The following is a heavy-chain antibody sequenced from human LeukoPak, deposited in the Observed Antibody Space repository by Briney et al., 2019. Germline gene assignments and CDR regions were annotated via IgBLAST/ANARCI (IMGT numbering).Heavy chain of an antibody. CDR1: GFTFSSYW. CDR3: ARLYSSGWPHYYYYMDV. V-gene: IGHV3-7*01. D-gene: IGHD6-19*01. CDR2: IKQDGSEK. Sequence: GGSRRLSCAASGFTFSSYWMSWVRQAPGKGLEWVANIKQDGSEKYYVDSVKGRFTISRNNAKNSLYLQMNSLRAEDTAVYYCARLYSSGWPHYYYYMDVWGKGTTVTVSS. J-gene: IGHJ6*03.